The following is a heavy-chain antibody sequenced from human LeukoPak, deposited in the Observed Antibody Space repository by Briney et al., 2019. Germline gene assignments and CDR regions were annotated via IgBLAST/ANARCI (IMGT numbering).Heavy chain of an antibody. D-gene: IGHD3-16*02. J-gene: IGHJ4*02. CDR1: GYTFTSYA. CDR2: INAGNGNT. CDR3: AREYDYVWGSYRYSHRLNRHLDY. Sequence: ASVKVSCTASGYTFTSYAMHWVRQAPGQRLEWMGWINAGNGNTKYSQKFQGRVTITRDTSASTAYMELSSLRSEDTAVYYCAREYDYVWGSYRYSHRLNRHLDYWGQGTLVTVSS. V-gene: IGHV1-3*01.